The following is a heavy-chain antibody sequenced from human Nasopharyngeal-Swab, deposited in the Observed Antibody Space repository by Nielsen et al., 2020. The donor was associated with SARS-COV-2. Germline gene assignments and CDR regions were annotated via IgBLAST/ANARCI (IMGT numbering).Heavy chain of an antibody. CDR3: TTDGRWPFDS. Sequence: GESLKISCAASGFTFSNAWMSWVRQALGKGLEWVGRIKSKTDGGTTDYAAPVKGRFTMSRDDSKNTVYLQMNSPKTEDTAVYYCTTDGRWPFDSWGQGTLVTVSS. CDR2: IKSKTDGGTT. V-gene: IGHV3-15*01. J-gene: IGHJ4*02. D-gene: IGHD4-23*01. CDR1: GFTFSNAW.